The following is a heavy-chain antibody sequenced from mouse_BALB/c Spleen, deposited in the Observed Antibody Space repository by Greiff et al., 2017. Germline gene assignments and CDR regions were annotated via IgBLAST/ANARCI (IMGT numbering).Heavy chain of an antibody. CDR3: ARETYDFDY. CDR2: IYPGDGDT. CDR1: GYTFTSYW. V-gene: IGHV1-87*01. Sequence: VQLQESGAELARPGASVKLSCKASGYTFTSYWMQWVKQRPGQGLEWIGAIYPGDGDTRYTQKFKGKATLTADKSSSTAYMQLSSLASEDSAVYYCARETYDFDYWGQGTTLTVSS. D-gene: IGHD2-3*01. J-gene: IGHJ2*01.